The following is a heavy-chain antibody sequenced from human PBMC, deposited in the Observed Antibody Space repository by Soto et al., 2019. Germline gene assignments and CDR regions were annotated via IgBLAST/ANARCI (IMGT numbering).Heavy chain of an antibody. D-gene: IGHD5-12*01. CDR3: ARGYYDFDY. Sequence: EVQLVESGGGLVQPGGSLRLSCAASGFTFSSYSLNWVRQAPGKGLECVSYISTSSSTIYYADSVKGRFTISRDNAKNSLFLQMTSLRAEDAALYFCARGYYDFDYWGQGTLFTVSS. V-gene: IGHV3-48*01. CDR2: ISTSSSTI. J-gene: IGHJ4*02. CDR1: GFTFSSYS.